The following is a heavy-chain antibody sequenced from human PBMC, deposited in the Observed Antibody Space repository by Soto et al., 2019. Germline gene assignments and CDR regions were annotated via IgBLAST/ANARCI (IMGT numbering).Heavy chain of an antibody. CDR2: ISAYNGNT. CDR3: ARDLLEMYYYGSGRRGRAFDI. Sequence: ASVKVSCKASGYTFTSYGISWVRQAPGQGLEWMGWISAYNGNTNYAQKLQGRVTMTTDTSTSTAYMELRSLRSDDTAVYYCARDLLEMYYYGSGRRGRAFDIWGQGTMVTVSS. D-gene: IGHD3-10*01. V-gene: IGHV1-18*01. CDR1: GYTFTSYG. J-gene: IGHJ3*02.